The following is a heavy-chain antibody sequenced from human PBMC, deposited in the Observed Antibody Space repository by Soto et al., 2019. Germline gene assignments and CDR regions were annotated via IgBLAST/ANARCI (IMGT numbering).Heavy chain of an antibody. V-gene: IGHV3-23*01. CDR1: GFTFSSYA. D-gene: IGHD2-8*01. J-gene: IGHJ4*02. CDR2: ISGSGGST. CDR3: ANVGYDGTPNEYYFDY. Sequence: GGSLRLSCAASGFTFSSYATSWVRQAPGKGLEWVSAISGSGGSTYYADSVKGRFTISRDNSKNTLYLQMNSLRAEDTAVYYCANVGYDGTPNEYYFDYWGQGTLVTVSS.